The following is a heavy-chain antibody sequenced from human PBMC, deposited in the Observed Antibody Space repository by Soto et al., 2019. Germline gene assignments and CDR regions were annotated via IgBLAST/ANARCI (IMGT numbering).Heavy chain of an antibody. J-gene: IGHJ4*02. CDR3: ARLPNYGDYFVPGFDY. CDR1: GASISDYY. CDR2: IYYGGST. D-gene: IGHD4-17*01. Sequence: PSETLSLTCIVSGASISDYYWSWNRQPPGKGLEWIGYIYYGGSTNYNPALNSRVAISVDTSSNQFSLSLRSVTAADTAMYYCARLPNYGDYFVPGFDYWGQGTLVTVSS. V-gene: IGHV4-59*08.